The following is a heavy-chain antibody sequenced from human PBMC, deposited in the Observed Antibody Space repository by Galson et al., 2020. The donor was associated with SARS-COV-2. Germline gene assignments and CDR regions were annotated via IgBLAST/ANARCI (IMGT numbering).Heavy chain of an antibody. CDR3: ARDWSTSRRGAFDL. V-gene: IGHV1-18*01. Sequence: ASVKVSCKSSGYTFNTYGISWVRQAPGQGLQWMGWISPNSGNTYYAQKFQGRVTLTRDKFTSTVYMDLRGLTSDDTAVYYCARDWSTSRRGAFDLWGQGTHVTVSS. J-gene: IGHJ3*01. D-gene: IGHD3-3*01. CDR1: GYTFNTYG. CDR2: ISPNSGNT.